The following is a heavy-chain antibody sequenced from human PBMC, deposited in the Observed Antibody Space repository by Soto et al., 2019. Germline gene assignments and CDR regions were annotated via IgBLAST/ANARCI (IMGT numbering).Heavy chain of an antibody. J-gene: IGHJ3*02. CDR1: GFTLSAYW. CDR2: INRDGSKK. Sequence: EVHLEESGGDLVQPGGSLRLSCAASGFTLSAYWMTWVRQATGKGLERVANINRDGSKKSYLDSVRGRFTISRDNVGNSLYLQMDSLRADDTALYYCARNVSPGSSSLYLDAFDIWCQGTMVTVSS. D-gene: IGHD6-13*01. CDR3: ARNVSPGSSSLYLDAFDI. V-gene: IGHV3-7*05.